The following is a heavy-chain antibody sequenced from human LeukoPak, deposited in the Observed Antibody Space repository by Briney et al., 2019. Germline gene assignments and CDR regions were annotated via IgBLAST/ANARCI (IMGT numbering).Heavy chain of an antibody. V-gene: IGHV3-9*01. CDR3: VKDKGDV. J-gene: IGHJ6*04. CDR2: ISWNSGSI. Sequence: PGGSLRLSCAASGFTFDDYAMNWVRQAPGKGLEWVSGISWNSGSIGYADSVKGRFTISRDNAKNSLYLQMNSLRADDTALYYCVKDKGDVWGKGTTVTVSS. CDR1: GFTFDDYA.